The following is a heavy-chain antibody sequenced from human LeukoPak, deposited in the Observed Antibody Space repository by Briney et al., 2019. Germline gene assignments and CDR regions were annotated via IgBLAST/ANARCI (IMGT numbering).Heavy chain of an antibody. CDR1: GYTFTSYG. Sequence: ASVKVSCKASGYTFTSYGISWVRQAPGQGLEWMGWISAYNGNTNYAQKFQGRVTITADESTSTAYMELSSLRSEDTAVYYCARDSRGVDYYYYGMDVWGQGTTVTVSS. V-gene: IGHV1-18*01. CDR3: ARDSRGVDYYYYGMDV. J-gene: IGHJ6*02. D-gene: IGHD6-13*01. CDR2: ISAYNGNT.